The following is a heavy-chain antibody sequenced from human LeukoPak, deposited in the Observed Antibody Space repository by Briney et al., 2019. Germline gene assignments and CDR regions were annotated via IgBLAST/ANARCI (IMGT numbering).Heavy chain of an antibody. CDR2: MNPNSGNT. CDR1: GYTFTSYD. J-gene: IGHJ3*02. D-gene: IGHD4-17*01. CDR3: ARMIRDLDYGDADDAFAI. Sequence: ASVKVSCKASGYTFTSYDINWVRQATGQGLEWMGWMNPNSGNTGYAQKFQGRVTITRNTSISTAYMELSSLRSENTAVYYCARMIRDLDYGDADDAFAIWGQGTMVTVSS. V-gene: IGHV1-8*01.